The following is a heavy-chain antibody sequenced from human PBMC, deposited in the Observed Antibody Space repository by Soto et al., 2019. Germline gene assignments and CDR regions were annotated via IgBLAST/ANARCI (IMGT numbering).Heavy chain of an antibody. V-gene: IGHV4-34*01. J-gene: IGHJ4*02. CDR2: INHSGYS. CDR3: ACLQRGYNYGPSDY. D-gene: IGHD5-18*01. CDR1: GGSFSGYS. Sequence: PSETLSLTCAVYGGSFSGYSWSWIRQPPGKGLGWIGEINHSGYSNYNPSLKSRVTISVDTSKNQFSLKLNSVTAADTAVYYCACLQRGYNYGPSDYWGQGTLVTVSS.